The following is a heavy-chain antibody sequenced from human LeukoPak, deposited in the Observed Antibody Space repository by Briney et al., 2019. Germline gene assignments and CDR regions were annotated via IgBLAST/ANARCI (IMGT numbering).Heavy chain of an antibody. D-gene: IGHD6-6*01. J-gene: IGHJ3*02. CDR2: IKQDGSEK. CDR3: ARGEGYSSSSSAFDI. CDR1: GFTFSSYW. Sequence: GGSLRLSCAASGFTFSSYWMSWVRQAPGKGLEWVANIKQDGSEKYYVDSVKGRFTISRDNAKNSLYLQMNSLRAEDTAVYYCARGEGYSSSSSAFDIWGQGTMVTVSS. V-gene: IGHV3-7*01.